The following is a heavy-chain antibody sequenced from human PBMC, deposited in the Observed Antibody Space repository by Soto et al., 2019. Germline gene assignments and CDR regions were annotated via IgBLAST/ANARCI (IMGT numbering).Heavy chain of an antibody. CDR2: IWYDGSNK. D-gene: IGHD5-18*01. CDR1: GFTFSSYG. Sequence: GGSLRLSCAASGFTFSSYGMHWVRQAPGKGLEWVAVIWYDGSNKYYADSVKGRFTISRDNSKNTLYLQMNSLRAEDTAVYYCARDRKSVRGATAMVTVYYYYGLDVWGQGTTVTVSS. CDR3: ARDRKSVRGATAMVTVYYYYGLDV. V-gene: IGHV3-33*01. J-gene: IGHJ6*02.